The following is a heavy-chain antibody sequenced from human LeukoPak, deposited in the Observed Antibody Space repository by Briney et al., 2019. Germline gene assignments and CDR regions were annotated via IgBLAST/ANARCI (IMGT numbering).Heavy chain of an antibody. V-gene: IGHV3-7*03. J-gene: IGHJ4*02. CDR2: IKQDGSEK. Sequence: PGGSLRLSCAASGFTFSMYWMNWVRQSPGKGLEWVADIKQDGSEKYYVDSVKGRFTISRDNAKNSLYLQMNSLRAEDTAVYYCARGPPSTRYCSSTSCYLVYWGQGTLVTVSS. CDR3: ARGPPSTRYCSSTSCYLVY. D-gene: IGHD2-2*01. CDR1: GFTFSMYW.